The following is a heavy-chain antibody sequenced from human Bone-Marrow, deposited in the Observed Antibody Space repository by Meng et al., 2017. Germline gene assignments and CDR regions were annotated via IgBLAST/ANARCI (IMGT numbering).Heavy chain of an antibody. CDR2: INHSGRT. CDR1: GGSFSDYY. V-gene: IGHV4-34*01. J-gene: IGHJ4*02. CDR3: ARGPTTMAHDFDY. Sequence: SETLSLTCVVSGGSFSDYYWSWIRQPPGKGLEWIGEINHSGRTNFNPSLESRATISVDTSQNNLSLKLSSVTAADSAVYYCARGPTTMAHDFDYWGQGTLVTVSS. D-gene: IGHD4-11*01.